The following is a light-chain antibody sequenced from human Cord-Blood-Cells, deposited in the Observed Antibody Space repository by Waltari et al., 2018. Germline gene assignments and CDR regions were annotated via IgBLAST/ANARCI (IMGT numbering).Light chain of an antibody. CDR3: CSYAGSYTWV. V-gene: IGLV2-11*01. CDR2: DVC. J-gene: IGLJ3*02. CDR1: SSDVGGYNY. Sequence: QSALTQPRSVSGSPGQSVTISCTGTSSDVGGYNYVSWYQQHPGKAPKPMIYDVCKRPSGVHDRFSGAKSGNTASLTISGLQAEDEADYYCCSYAGSYTWVFGGGTKLTVL.